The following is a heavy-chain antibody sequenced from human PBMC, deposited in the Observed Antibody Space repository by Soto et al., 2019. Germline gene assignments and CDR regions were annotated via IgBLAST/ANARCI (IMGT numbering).Heavy chain of an antibody. CDR3: ARLVADSSWYHYGLDV. CDR2: IFSNNER. V-gene: IGHV2-26*03. CDR1: GFSLTTGRMG. J-gene: IGHJ6*02. D-gene: IGHD6-13*01. Sequence: VTLKESGPVLVKATETLTLTCTISGFSLTTGRMGVSWIRQPPGEALEWVAHIFSNNERSYSTSLQSRLSISDDTSKSQVVLTMTNVDPVDTATYFCARLVADSSWYHYGLDVWGQGTTVTVS.